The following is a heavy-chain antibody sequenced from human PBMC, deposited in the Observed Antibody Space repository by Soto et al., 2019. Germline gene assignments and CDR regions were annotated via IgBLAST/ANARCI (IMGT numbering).Heavy chain of an antibody. CDR2: IWYDGSNK. V-gene: IGHV3-33*01. J-gene: IGHJ4*02. CDR1: RFTFSNYG. CDR3: ARDRDPMTTVTEIGC. D-gene: IGHD4-17*01. Sequence: QVQLVESGGGVVQPGRSLRLSCAASRFTFSNYGMHWVRQAPGKGLEWVAVIWYDGSNKYYGDSVKGRFTISRDNSKNTLYLQMNSLRGEDMAVYYCARDRDPMTTVTEIGCWGQGTLVTVSS.